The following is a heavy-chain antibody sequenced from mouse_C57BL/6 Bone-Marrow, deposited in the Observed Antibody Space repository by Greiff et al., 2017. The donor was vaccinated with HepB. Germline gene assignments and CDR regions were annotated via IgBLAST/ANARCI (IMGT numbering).Heavy chain of an antibody. V-gene: IGHV1-53*01. Sequence: QVQLKQPGTELVKPGASVKLSCKASGYTFTSYWMHWVKQRPGQGLEWIGNINPSNGGTNYNEKFKSKATLTVDKSSSTAYMQLSSLTPEDSAVYYCARNWDVGDYFDYWGQGTTLTVSS. CDR1: GYTFTSYW. J-gene: IGHJ2*01. D-gene: IGHD4-1*01. CDR3: ARNWDVGDYFDY. CDR2: INPSNGGT.